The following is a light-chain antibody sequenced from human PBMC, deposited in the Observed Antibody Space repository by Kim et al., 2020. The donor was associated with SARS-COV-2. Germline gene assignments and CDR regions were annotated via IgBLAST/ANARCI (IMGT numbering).Light chain of an antibody. CDR3: SSYTGSNNLV. CDR2: DVS. J-gene: IGLJ2*01. CDR1: SSDVDGYNY. Sequence: GRSITISCTGTSSDVDGYNYVSWDQQHPGKAPKLMIYDVSNRPSGGSNRFSGSKSGNTASLTISGLQAEDEADYYCSSYTGSNNLVFGGGTQLTVL. V-gene: IGLV2-14*03.